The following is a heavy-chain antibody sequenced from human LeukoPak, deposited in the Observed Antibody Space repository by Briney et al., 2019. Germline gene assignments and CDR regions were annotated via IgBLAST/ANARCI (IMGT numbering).Heavy chain of an antibody. D-gene: IGHD3-10*01. CDR3: AKGPFRGYYYYYMDV. J-gene: IGHJ6*03. Sequence: PGGSLRLSCAASGFTFSSYGMHWVRQAPGKGLEWVAVIWYDGSNKYYADSVKGRFTISRDNSKNTLYLQVNSLRAEDTAVYYCAKGPFRGYYYYYMDVWGKGTTVTVSS. V-gene: IGHV3-33*06. CDR1: GFTFSSYG. CDR2: IWYDGSNK.